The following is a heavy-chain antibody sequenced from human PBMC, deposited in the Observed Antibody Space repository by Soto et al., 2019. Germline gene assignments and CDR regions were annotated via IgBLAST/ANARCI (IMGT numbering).Heavy chain of an antibody. D-gene: IGHD6-19*01. CDR2: IIPILGIA. Sequence: AASVKVSCKASGGTFSSYTISWVRQAPGQGLEWMGRIIPILGIANYAQKFQGRVTITADKSTSTAYKELSSLRSEDTAVYYCSRGRGSGWTSLFYYYYMDVWGKGTTVTVSS. CDR3: SRGRGSGWTSLFYYYYMDV. CDR1: GGTFSSYT. V-gene: IGHV1-69*02. J-gene: IGHJ6*03.